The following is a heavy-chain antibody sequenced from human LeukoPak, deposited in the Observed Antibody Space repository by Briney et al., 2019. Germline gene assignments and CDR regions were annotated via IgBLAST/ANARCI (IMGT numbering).Heavy chain of an antibody. J-gene: IGHJ4*02. CDR2: ISNSSSYI. CDR3: ANRYGSGSYYDY. D-gene: IGHD3-10*01. V-gene: IGHV3-21*01. Sequence: GGSLRLSCAASGFTFSSYSMNWVRQAPGKGLEWVSSISNSSSYIYYADSVKGRFTISRDNAKNSLYLQMNSLRAEDTAVYYCANRYGSGSYYDYWGQGTLVTVSS. CDR1: GFTFSSYS.